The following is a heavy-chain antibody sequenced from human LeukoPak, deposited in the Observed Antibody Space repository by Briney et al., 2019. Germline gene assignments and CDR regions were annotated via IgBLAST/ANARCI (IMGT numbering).Heavy chain of an antibody. CDR1: GGTFSSYA. J-gene: IGHJ3*02. V-gene: IGHV1-69*13. D-gene: IGHD4-23*01. CDR3: ATSTTVVTTTLWAFDI. Sequence: SVKVSCKASGGTFSSYAISWVRQAPGQGLEWMGGIIPIFGTANYAQKFQGRVTITADESTSTAYMELSSLRSEDTAVYYCATSTTVVTTTLWAFDIWGQGTMVTVSS. CDR2: IIPIFGTA.